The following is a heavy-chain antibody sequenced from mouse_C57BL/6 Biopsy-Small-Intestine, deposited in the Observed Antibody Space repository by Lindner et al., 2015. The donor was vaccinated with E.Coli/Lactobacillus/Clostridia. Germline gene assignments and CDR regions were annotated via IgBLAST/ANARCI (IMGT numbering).Heavy chain of an antibody. D-gene: IGHD1-1*01. CDR2: IYPGDGDT. Sequence: VQLQESGPELVKPGASVKISCKASGYALSSSWMNWVKQRPGKGLEWIGRIYPGDGDTNYNGKFKGKATLTADKSSSTAYMQLSSLTSEDSAVYFCIRGDYYGSRFYFDHWGQGTTLTVSS. J-gene: IGHJ2*01. V-gene: IGHV1-82*01. CDR1: GYALSSSW. CDR3: IRGDYYGSRFYFDH.